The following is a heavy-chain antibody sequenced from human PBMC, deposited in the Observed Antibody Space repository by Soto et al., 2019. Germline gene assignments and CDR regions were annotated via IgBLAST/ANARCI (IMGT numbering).Heavy chain of an antibody. J-gene: IGHJ6*02. D-gene: IGHD1-26*01. CDR3: ARDRATNSYSSYAMDV. V-gene: IGHV3-30-3*01. CDR2: ISYDGSNK. Sequence: VGSLRLSCAASGFTFSSYAMHWVRQAPGKGLEWVAVISYDGSNKYYADSVKGRFTISRDNSKNTLYLQMNSLRAEDTAVYYCARDRATNSYSSYAMDVCGQRTTVTVSS. CDR1: GFTFSSYA.